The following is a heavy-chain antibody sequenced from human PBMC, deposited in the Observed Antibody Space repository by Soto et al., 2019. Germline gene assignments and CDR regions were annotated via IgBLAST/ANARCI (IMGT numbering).Heavy chain of an antibody. J-gene: IGHJ4*02. CDR1: GYIFSNCW. CDR2: IYPGDSAT. D-gene: IGHD2-8*01. V-gene: IGHV5-51*01. Sequence: PGESLNFSCTGSGYIFSNCWIGWVRQMPEKGLEWMGIIYPGDSATKYSPSFEGHVTISADKSITTAYLQWSSLKASDTAMYYCARQYCSYGIYYRHFDYWGQGTQVTVSS. CDR3: ARQYCSYGIYYRHFDY.